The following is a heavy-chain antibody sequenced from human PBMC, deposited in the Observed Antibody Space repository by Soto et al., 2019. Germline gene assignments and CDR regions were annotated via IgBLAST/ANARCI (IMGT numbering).Heavy chain of an antibody. CDR1: GFTFSNSA. CDR3: ARGASTFDY. Sequence: EVQLLESGGGVAQPGGSLRLSCAASGFTFSNSAMSWVRQAPGKGLEWVSTISGGSGVTSYADPVKGRFIVSRDDSRTTLYLQMNSLRAEDTALYYCARGASTFDYWGQGRPVIVSS. CDR2: ISGGSGVT. J-gene: IGHJ4*02. D-gene: IGHD2-2*01. V-gene: IGHV3-23*01.